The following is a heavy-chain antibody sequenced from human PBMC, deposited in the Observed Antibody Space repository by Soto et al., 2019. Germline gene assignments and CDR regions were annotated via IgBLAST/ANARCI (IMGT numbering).Heavy chain of an antibody. J-gene: IGHJ4*02. CDR3: ATDLISPPITIFGEYDY. D-gene: IGHD3-3*01. CDR1: GYTLTELS. V-gene: IGHV1-24*01. CDR2: FDPEDGET. Sequence: ASVKVSCKVSGYTLTELSMHWVRQAPGKGLEWMGGFDPEDGETIYPQKFQGRVTMTEDTSTDTAYMELSSLRSEDTAVYYCATDLISPPITIFGEYDYWGQGTLVTVSS.